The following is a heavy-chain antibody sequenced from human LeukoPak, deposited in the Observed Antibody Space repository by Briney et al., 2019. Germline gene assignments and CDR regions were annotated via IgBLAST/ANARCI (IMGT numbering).Heavy chain of an antibody. D-gene: IGHD3-10*01. V-gene: IGHV3-66*02. CDR2: IYADGTT. J-gene: IGHJ5*02. CDR1: GFTFSSYA. CDR3: ARDRAGTQAWVEFDP. Sequence: GGSLRLSCATSGFTFSSYAMSWVRQAPGRGLEWVSLIYADGTTHYADSVKGRFTISKDTSQNTVYLQMNSLRAEDTAMYYCARDRAGTQAWVEFDPWGQGTLVTVSS.